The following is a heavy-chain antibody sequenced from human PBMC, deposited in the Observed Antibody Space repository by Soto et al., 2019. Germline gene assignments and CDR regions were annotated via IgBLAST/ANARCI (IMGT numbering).Heavy chain of an antibody. CDR1: GYSFTDYH. CDR3: ARGHSTDCSNGVCSFFYNHEMDV. CDR2: INPKSGGT. D-gene: IGHD2-8*01. Sequence: ASVNGSCKASGYSFTDYHIHWVRQAPGQGLECLGRINPKSGGTSTAQKFQGWVTMTRDRSISTVYMELTRLRSDDTAVYFCARGHSTDCSNGVCSFFYNHEMDVWGQGTTVTVSS. V-gene: IGHV1-2*04. J-gene: IGHJ6*02.